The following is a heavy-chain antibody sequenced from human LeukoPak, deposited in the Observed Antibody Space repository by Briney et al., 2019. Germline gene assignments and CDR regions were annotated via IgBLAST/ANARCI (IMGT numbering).Heavy chain of an antibody. CDR1: GGSFSGYY. J-gene: IGHJ5*02. D-gene: IGHD2-15*01. CDR3: ARGRYCSGGSCYFLRRNWFDP. CDR2: INHSGST. V-gene: IGHV4-34*01. Sequence: SETLSLTCAVYGGSFSGYYWSWIRQPPGKGLEWIGEINHSGSTNYNPSLKSRVTISVDTSKNQFSLKLSSVTAADTAVYYCARGRYCSGGSCYFLRRNWFDPWGQGTLVTVSS.